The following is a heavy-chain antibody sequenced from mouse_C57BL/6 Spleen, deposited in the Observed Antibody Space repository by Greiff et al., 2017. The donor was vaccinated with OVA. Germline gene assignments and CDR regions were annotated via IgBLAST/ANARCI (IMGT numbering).Heavy chain of an antibody. CDR1: GFTFSDYG. Sequence: EVKLMESGGGLVKPGGSLKLSCAASGFTFSDYGMHWVRQAPEKGLEWVAYISSGSSTIYYADTVKGRFTISRDNAKNTLFLQMTSLRSEDTAMYYCARNYYGSSHGFFDYWGQGTTLTVSS. D-gene: IGHD1-1*01. J-gene: IGHJ2*01. CDR3: ARNYYGSSHGFFDY. CDR2: ISSGSSTI. V-gene: IGHV5-17*01.